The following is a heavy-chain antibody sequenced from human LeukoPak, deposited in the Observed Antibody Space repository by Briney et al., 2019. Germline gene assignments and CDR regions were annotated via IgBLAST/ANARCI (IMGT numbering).Heavy chain of an antibody. D-gene: IGHD1-1*01. CDR2: FYYSGNT. J-gene: IGHJ3*02. Sequence: SETLSLTCTVSGGSISSYYWSWIRQPPGKGLEWIGYFYYSGNTNYNPSLKSRVTISVDTSKNQFSLKLSSVTAADTAVYYCARTNVANSFDIWGQGTMVTVSS. V-gene: IGHV4-59*01. CDR3: ARTNVANSFDI. CDR1: GGSISSYY.